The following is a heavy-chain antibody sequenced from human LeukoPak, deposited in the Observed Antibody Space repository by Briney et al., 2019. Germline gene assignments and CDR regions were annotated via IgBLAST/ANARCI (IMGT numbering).Heavy chain of an antibody. CDR1: GGSFSDYA. Sequence: SLKVSCKASGGSFSDYAFSWVRQAPGQGLEWMGRLIPILGRRNYAQTFQGRLTITADKTTSTAYRELSSLRSEDTAVYYCARAFYYDISGYNWFDTWGQGTLVTVST. J-gene: IGHJ5*02. CDR2: LIPILGRR. V-gene: IGHV1-69*04. D-gene: IGHD3-22*01. CDR3: ARAFYYDISGYNWFDT.